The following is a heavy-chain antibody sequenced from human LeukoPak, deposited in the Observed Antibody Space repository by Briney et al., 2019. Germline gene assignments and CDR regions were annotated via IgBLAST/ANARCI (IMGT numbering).Heavy chain of an antibody. J-gene: IGHJ4*02. CDR3: AKGTRSGYLKADY. Sequence: SGGSLRLSCAASGFTFSSYVMSWVRQAPGKGLEWVSTISGNGRNTYYADSVKGRSTISRDNSKNTLYLQMNSLRAEDTAVYYCAKGTRSGYLKADYWGQGTLVTVSS. CDR2: ISGNGRNT. V-gene: IGHV3-23*01. D-gene: IGHD3-22*01. CDR1: GFTFSSYV.